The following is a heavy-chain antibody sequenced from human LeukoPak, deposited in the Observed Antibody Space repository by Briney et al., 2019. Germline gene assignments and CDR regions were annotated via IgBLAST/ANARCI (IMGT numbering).Heavy chain of an antibody. V-gene: IGHV3-23*01. CDR1: GFTFSSYA. D-gene: IGHD3-10*01. CDR2: ISGSGGST. CDR3: AKGLYHYYGSGSYTLDY. Sequence: GGSLRLSSAASGFTFSSYAMSWVRQAPGKGLEWVSAISGSGGSTYYADSVKGRFTISRDNSKNTLYLQTNSLRAEDTAVYYCAKGLYHYYGSGSYTLDYWGQGTLVTVSS. J-gene: IGHJ4*02.